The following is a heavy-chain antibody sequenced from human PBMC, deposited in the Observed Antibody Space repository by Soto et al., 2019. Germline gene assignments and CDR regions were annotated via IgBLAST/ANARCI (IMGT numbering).Heavy chain of an antibody. J-gene: IGHJ5*02. Sequence: QVQLQESGPGLVKPSQTLSLTCTVSGGSISTGGYYWSWIRQHPGKGLEWIGYIYYSGSTSYNPSLKSRVTISFDTSKNQFSLKLSSVTAADTAVYYCARMGRWDIVEGWCDPWGQGTLVTVSS. CDR3: ARMGRWDIVEGWCDP. D-gene: IGHD2-15*01. V-gene: IGHV4-31*03. CDR1: GGSISTGGYY. CDR2: IYYSGST.